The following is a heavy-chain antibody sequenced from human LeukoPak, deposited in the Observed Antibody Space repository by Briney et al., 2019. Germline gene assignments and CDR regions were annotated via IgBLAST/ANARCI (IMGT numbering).Heavy chain of an antibody. CDR3: ARESSSSRYFMDV. Sequence: SETLSLTCSVAGGSTSTSTSYWGWIRQPPGKGLEWIGSIHYSGSTYKNPSLKSRVTISMDTSKSQFSLKVTSLTAADSAVYYCARESSSSRYFMDVWGRGTTVTVSS. J-gene: IGHJ6*03. CDR2: IHYSGST. CDR1: GGSTSTSTSY. D-gene: IGHD6-6*01. V-gene: IGHV4-39*07.